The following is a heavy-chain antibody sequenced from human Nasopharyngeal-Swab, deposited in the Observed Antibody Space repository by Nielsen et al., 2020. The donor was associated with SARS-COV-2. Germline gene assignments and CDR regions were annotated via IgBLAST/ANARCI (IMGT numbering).Heavy chain of an antibody. D-gene: IGHD3-3*01. J-gene: IGHJ6*02. CDR1: GYTFTSYD. Sequence: ASVKVSCKASGYTFTSYDINWVRQATGQGLEWMGWMNPNSGNTGYAQKFQGRVTITRDTSASTAYMELSSLRSEDTAVYYCAREPPLYDFWSGHFNGMDVWGQGTTVTVSS. V-gene: IGHV1-8*01. CDR3: AREPPLYDFWSGHFNGMDV. CDR2: MNPNSGNT.